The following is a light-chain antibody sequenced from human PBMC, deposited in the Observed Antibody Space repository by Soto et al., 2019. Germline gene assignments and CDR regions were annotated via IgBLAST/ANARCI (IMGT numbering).Light chain of an antibody. CDR3: QQYDNWPPWT. CDR2: DAS. CDR1: QSISSW. Sequence: GDRVTITCRASQSISSWLAWYQQKPGKAPKLLIYDASSLESGVPSRFSGSGSGTDFTLTISRLEPEDFAVYYCQQYDNWPPWTFGQGTKVDI. V-gene: IGKV1-5*01. J-gene: IGKJ1*01.